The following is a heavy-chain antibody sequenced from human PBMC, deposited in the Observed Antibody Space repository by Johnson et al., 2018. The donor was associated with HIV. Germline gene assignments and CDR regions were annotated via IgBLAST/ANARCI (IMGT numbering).Heavy chain of an antibody. CDR2: ISWNSGSR. Sequence: QLVESGGGLVQPGRSLRVSCAASGFTFDDYAMHWVRQAPGKGLEWVSGISWNSGSRGYADSVKGRFIISRDNAKNSLNLQMNSLRAEDTALYYCAKRMLAERGAFDIWGQGTMVTVSS. CDR1: GFTFDDYA. CDR3: AKRMLAERGAFDI. J-gene: IGHJ3*02. V-gene: IGHV3-9*01. D-gene: IGHD3-3*02.